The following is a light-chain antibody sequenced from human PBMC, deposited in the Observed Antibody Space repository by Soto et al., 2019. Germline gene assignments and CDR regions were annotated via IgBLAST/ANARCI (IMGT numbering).Light chain of an antibody. CDR3: SSYTSRSRSRYV. Sequence: QSALTQPASGSASPGQSITISCTGTNSDVGGYNSVSWYQQHPDKAPKLIIYEVSNRPSGVSNRFSGSKSGNTASLTISGLQAEDEADYYCSSYTSRSRSRYVFGTGTKLTVL. J-gene: IGLJ1*01. CDR2: EVS. CDR1: NSDVGGYNS. V-gene: IGLV2-14*01.